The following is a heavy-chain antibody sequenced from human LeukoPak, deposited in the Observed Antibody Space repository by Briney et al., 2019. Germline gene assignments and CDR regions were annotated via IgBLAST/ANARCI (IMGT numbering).Heavy chain of an antibody. D-gene: IGHD3-10*01. CDR3: AYQGEFRAFDY. J-gene: IGHJ4*02. CDR2: ISSSISTI. V-gene: IGHV3-48*01. Sequence: GGSLRLFCAASAFTFISYSMNWVRRPPARGLVGCSYISSSISTIYYADSVKGRFTIPRDNAKNSLYLQMNSLRAEETAVYYCAYQGEFRAFDYWGQGTLVTVSS. CDR1: AFTFISYS.